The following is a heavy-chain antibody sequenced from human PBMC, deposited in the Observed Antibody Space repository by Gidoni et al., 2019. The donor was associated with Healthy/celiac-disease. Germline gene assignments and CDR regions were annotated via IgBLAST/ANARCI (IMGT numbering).Heavy chain of an antibody. D-gene: IGHD3-10*01. V-gene: IGHV4-4*02. Sequence: QVQLQESVPGLVKPSGTLSLTCAVSGGSISSSNWWSWVRQPPGKGLEWIGEIYHSGSTNYNPSLKSRVTISVDKSKNQFSLKLSSVTAADTAVYYCARWSGYYYGSGSYQDAFDIWGQGTMVTVSS. CDR3: ARWSGYYYGSGSYQDAFDI. J-gene: IGHJ3*02. CDR2: IYHSGST. CDR1: GGSISSSNW.